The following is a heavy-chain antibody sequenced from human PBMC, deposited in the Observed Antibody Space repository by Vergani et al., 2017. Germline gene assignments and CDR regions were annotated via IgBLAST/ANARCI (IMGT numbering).Heavy chain of an antibody. CDR3: ARGGYYGSCDP. D-gene: IGHD3-10*01. CDR1: GGSISSYY. Sequence: QVQLQESGPGLVKPSETLSLTCTVSGGSISSYYWSWIRQPPGKGLEWIGYIYYSGSTYYNPSLKSRVTISVDTSKNQFSLKLSSVTAADTAVYYCARGGYYGSCDPWGQGTLVSVSS. V-gene: IGHV4-59*12. J-gene: IGHJ5*02. CDR2: IYYSGST.